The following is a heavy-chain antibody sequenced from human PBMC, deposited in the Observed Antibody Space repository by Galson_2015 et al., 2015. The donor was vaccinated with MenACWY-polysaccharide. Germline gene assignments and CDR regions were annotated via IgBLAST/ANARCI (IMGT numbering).Heavy chain of an antibody. CDR3: TRIGHCRGGSCSFDY. CDR1: GFSFGDYA. CDR2: LRSRAYGGTP. Sequence: SLRLSCAASGFSFGDYAMSWVRQAPGKGLEWVGFLRSRAYGGTPDYAASVKGRFTISRDDSKSIAYLQMNSLKTEATAVYYCTRIGHCRGGSCSFDYWGQGTLVIVSS. D-gene: IGHD2-15*01. V-gene: IGHV3-49*04. J-gene: IGHJ4*02.